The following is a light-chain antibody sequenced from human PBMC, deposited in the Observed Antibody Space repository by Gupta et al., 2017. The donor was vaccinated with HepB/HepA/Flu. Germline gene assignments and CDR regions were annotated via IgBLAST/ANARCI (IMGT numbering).Light chain of an antibody. J-gene: IGLJ2*01. CDR2: DVS. V-gene: IGLV2-14*01. CDR3: SSYTSAKTVV. Sequence: QSALTQPASVSGSPGQSITISCTGTSSVVGTYNFVSWYQQHPGKAPNLIIYDVSNRPSGVSHRFSGSKSGNTASLTISGLQAEDEVDYYCSSYTSAKTVVFGGGTKLTVL. CDR1: SSVVGTYNF.